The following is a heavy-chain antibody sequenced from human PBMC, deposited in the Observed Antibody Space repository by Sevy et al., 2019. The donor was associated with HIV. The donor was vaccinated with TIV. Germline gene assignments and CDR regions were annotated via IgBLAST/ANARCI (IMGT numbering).Heavy chain of an antibody. V-gene: IGHV3-30-3*01. CDR3: ARDGGYSVKWYPLY. CDR2: ISYEGTET. J-gene: IGHJ4*01. CDR1: GFAFSTHA. D-gene: IGHD1-26*01. Sequence: GGYLRLSCAASGFAFSTHAMHWVRQATGKGLEWVAVISYEGTETFYAASVEGRFTISRDNSKNMLSLQINSLRPEDTAVYYCARDGGYSVKWYPLYWGHGTLVTVSS.